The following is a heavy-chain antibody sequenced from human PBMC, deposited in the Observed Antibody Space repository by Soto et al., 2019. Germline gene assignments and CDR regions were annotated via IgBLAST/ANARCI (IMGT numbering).Heavy chain of an antibody. Sequence: GGSLRLSCAASGFSFRDHSMNWVRQAPGKGLEWISYTRGTTTISYADSVKGRFTISRDNAENSLYLQMNSLRDEDTAVYYRARDLSWAFDHWGQGALVTVSS. CDR3: ARDLSWAFDH. J-gene: IGHJ4*02. CDR1: GFSFRDHS. D-gene: IGHD6-13*01. CDR2: TRGTTTI. V-gene: IGHV3-48*02.